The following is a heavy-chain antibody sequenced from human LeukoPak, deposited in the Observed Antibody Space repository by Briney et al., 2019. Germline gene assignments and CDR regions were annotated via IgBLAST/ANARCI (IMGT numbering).Heavy chain of an antibody. CDR3: ARGWGYFDY. J-gene: IGHJ4*02. Sequence: PSETLSLTCTVSGASISSYYWNWIRQPPGKGLEWIGYMHYSGSTNYNPSLKSRVTISVDTSKNQFSLKLSSVTAADTAVYYCARGWGYFDYWGQGSLVTVSS. CDR1: GASISSYY. D-gene: IGHD3-16*01. CDR2: MHYSGST. V-gene: IGHV4-59*01.